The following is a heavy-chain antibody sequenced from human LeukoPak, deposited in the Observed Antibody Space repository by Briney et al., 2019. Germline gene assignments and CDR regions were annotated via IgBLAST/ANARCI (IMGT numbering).Heavy chain of an antibody. CDR2: ISGSGGST. D-gene: IGHD3-22*01. CDR1: GFTFSSYA. CDR3: AKQPYPYYYDSSGYYPDY. Sequence: GGSLRLSCAASGFTFSSYAMSWVRQAPGKGLEWVSAISGSGGSTYYADSVKGRFTISRDNSKNTLYLQMNSLRAEDTAVYYCAKQPYPYYYDSSGYYPDYWGQGTLVTVSS. J-gene: IGHJ4*02. V-gene: IGHV3-23*01.